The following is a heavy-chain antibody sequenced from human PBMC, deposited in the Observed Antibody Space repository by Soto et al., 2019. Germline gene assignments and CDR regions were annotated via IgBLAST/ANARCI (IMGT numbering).Heavy chain of an antibody. D-gene: IGHD2-2*01. V-gene: IGHV4-38-2*01. CDR1: GYSISSGYY. Sequence: PSETLSLTCAVSGYSISSGYYWGWLRQPPGKGLEWIGSIYHGGSTYYNPSLNSRVTLSVDRSRTQFSLKMSSVTAADTAVYYCARGRVVVPAAVMFNCLDPWGQGALVTVSS. CDR2: IYHGGST. CDR3: ARGRVVVPAAVMFNCLDP. J-gene: IGHJ5*02.